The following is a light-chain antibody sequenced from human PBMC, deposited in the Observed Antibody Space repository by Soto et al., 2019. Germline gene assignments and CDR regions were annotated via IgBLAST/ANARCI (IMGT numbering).Light chain of an antibody. V-gene: IGKV3-11*01. J-gene: IGKJ1*01. CDR1: QRVSSY. CDR3: QQYSNWPWT. CDR2: DAS. Sequence: EIVLTQSPAALSLSPGERATLSCRASQRVSSYLAWYQQKPGQAPRLLIYDASNRATGMPARFSGSGSGTDFTLTISRLESEDFAVYYCQQYSNWPWTFGQGTKVDI.